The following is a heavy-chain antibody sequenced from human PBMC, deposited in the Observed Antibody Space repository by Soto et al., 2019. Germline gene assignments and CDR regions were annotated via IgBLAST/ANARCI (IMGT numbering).Heavy chain of an antibody. CDR1: GGTFSSYA. Sequence: QVQLVQSGAEVKKPGSSVKVSCKASGGTFSSYAISWVRQAPGQGLEWMGGIIPIFGTADYAQKFQGRVTINAAESTSTAYMELSSLRSEDTAVYYCARGDSGGSSGYYYTGGDYWGQGTLVTVSS. D-gene: IGHD3-22*01. J-gene: IGHJ4*02. CDR3: ARGDSGGSSGYYYTGGDY. V-gene: IGHV1-69*12. CDR2: IIPIFGTA.